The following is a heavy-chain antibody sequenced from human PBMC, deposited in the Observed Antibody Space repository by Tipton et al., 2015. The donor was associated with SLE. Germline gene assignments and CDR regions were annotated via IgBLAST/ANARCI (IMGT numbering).Heavy chain of an antibody. CDR3: ATYSSSWPDAFDI. V-gene: IGHV1-18*01. CDR1: GFTFTDYY. Sequence: QLVQSGAEVKKPGASVKVSCKASGFTFTDYYVHWVRQAPGQGLEWMGWISAYNGNTNYAQKLQGRVTMTTDTSTSTAYMELRSLRSDDTAVYYCATYSSSWPDAFDIWGQGTMVTVSS. J-gene: IGHJ3*02. CDR2: ISAYNGNT. D-gene: IGHD6-13*01.